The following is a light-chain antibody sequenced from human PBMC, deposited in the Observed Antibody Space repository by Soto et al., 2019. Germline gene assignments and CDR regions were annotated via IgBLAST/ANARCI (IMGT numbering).Light chain of an antibody. CDR1: QSVSSSY. CDR3: QQRYNWPLT. CDR2: GAS. V-gene: IGKV3D-20*02. Sequence: EIVLTQSPGTLSLSPGERATLSCRASQSVSSSYLAWYQQKPGQPPRLLIYGASNGATGIPARFSGTGSGTDFTLTISSLEPEDFAIYYCQQRYNWPLTFGGGTKVDIK. J-gene: IGKJ4*01.